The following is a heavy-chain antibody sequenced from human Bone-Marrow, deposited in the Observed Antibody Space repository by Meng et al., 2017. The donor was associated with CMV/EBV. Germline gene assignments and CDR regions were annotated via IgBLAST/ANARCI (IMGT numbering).Heavy chain of an antibody. CDR1: GYTFTTYG. D-gene: IGHD3-22*01. CDR3: ARLLHSSGYYYVLYH. V-gene: IGHV5-10-1*01. CDR2: IDPSDSYI. J-gene: IGHJ5*02. Sequence: VQLLQSGVEVKKPGASVKVSCKASGYTFTTYGLSWVRQAPGQGLEWMGWIDPSDSYINYSPSFQGHVTMSADKSISTAYLQWSSLKASDSAIYYCARLLHSSGYYYVLYHWGQGTLVTVSS.